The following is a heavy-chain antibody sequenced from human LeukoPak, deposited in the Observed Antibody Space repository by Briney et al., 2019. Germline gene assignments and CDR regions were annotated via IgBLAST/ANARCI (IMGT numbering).Heavy chain of an antibody. CDR1: GFTFSSYW. D-gene: IGHD3-10*01. V-gene: IGHV3-7*01. J-gene: IGHJ4*02. CDR2: IKQDGSEK. CDR3: ARDVISGSGSIFDY. Sequence: GGSLRLSCAASGFTFSSYWMSWVRQAPGEGLEWVANIKQDGSEKYYVDSVKGRFTISRDNAKNSLYLQMNSLRAEDTAVYYCARDVISGSGSIFDYWGQGTLVTVSS.